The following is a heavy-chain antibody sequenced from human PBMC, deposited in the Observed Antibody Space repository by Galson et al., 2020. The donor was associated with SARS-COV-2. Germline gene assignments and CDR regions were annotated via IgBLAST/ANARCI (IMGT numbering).Heavy chain of an antibody. J-gene: IGHJ3*02. D-gene: IGHD2-2*01. V-gene: IGHV1-18*01. CDR3: ARDGYCSGISCYRSYDALDI. CDR2: ISTYNGDT. Sequence: ASVKVSCKASNYTFTSYGISWVRQAPGQGLEWMGWISTYNGDTNYAQKVQGRVTMTTDTSTSTAYMELRSLRYDDTAVYYCARDGYCSGISCYRSYDALDIWGQGTLVTVSS. CDR1: NYTFTSYG.